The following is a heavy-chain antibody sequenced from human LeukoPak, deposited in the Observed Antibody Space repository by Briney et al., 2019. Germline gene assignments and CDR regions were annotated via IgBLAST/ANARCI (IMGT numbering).Heavy chain of an antibody. CDR3: ATGASKVTTDFANY. D-gene: IGHD4-17*01. J-gene: IGHJ4*02. CDR1: GYSFTTYW. V-gene: IGHV5-10-1*01. Sequence: GESLKISCKASGYSFTTYWISWVRQMPGKGLEWMGRIDPSDSYTKYSPSFGGHVTISVDKSISTAFLQWHSLKASDSAMYYCATGASKVTTDFANYWGQGTQVAVSS. CDR2: IDPSDSYT.